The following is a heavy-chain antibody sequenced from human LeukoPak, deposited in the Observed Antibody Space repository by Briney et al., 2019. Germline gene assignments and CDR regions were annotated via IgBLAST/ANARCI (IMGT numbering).Heavy chain of an antibody. CDR3: AKDPNWEGGY. CDR2: INYLGHFT. CDR1: GFSFGDSD. V-gene: IGHV3-23*01. J-gene: IGHJ4*02. Sequence: GGSLRLSCAASGFSFGDSDMNWFRQAPGEGPQWVANINYLGHFTSYADSVKGRFTIARDNPKNMLFLQMDGLRVEDTALYYCAKDPNWEGGYWGQGILVTVSS. D-gene: IGHD1-1*01.